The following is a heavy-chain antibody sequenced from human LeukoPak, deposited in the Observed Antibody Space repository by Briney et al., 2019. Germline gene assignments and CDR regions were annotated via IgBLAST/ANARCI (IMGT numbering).Heavy chain of an antibody. D-gene: IGHD3-10*01. J-gene: IGHJ4*02. CDR2: IYDSGST. V-gene: IGHV4-59*08. Sequence: MASETLSLTCTVSGGSISSYYWSWIRQPPGKGLEWIGYIYDSGSTNYNPSLKSRVTISIDTSKNKFSLNLSSVTAADTAVYYCARQPRFGELDYWGQGTLVTVSS. CDR1: GGSISSYY. CDR3: ARQPRFGELDY.